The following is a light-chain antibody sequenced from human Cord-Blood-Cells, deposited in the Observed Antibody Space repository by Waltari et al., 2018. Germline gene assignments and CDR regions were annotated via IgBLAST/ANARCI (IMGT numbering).Light chain of an antibody. Sequence: DIHMTQSPSSLSASVGDRVPITCRASQSISSYLNWYQQKPGKAPRLLIYAASSLQSGFPSRFSRSGSGTDFTLTISSLQPEDFATYYCQQSYSTPYTFGQGTKLEIK. J-gene: IGKJ2*01. CDR1: QSISSY. CDR3: QQSYSTPYT. CDR2: AAS. V-gene: IGKV1-39*01.